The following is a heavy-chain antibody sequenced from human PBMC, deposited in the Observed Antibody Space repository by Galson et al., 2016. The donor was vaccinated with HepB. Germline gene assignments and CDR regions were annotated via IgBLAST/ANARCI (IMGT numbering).Heavy chain of an antibody. V-gene: IGHV3-30*18. D-gene: IGHD3-9*01. CDR3: AKTPRILRYFDWISGHDY. CDR2: ISYDGSNE. Sequence: SLRLSCAASQFTFSSYGMHWVRQAPGKGLEWVAVISYDGSNEYYGDSVKGRFTISRDNSKSTLYLQMNNVTTEDTAVYYCAKTPRILRYFDWISGHDYWGQGTLVIVSS. J-gene: IGHJ4*02. CDR1: QFTFSSYG.